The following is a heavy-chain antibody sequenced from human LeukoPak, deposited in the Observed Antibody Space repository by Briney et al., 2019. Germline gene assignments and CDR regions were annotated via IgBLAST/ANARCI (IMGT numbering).Heavy chain of an antibody. J-gene: IGHJ4*02. CDR3: ARGAPDIAVAGTGRDFDY. CDR2: ISAYNGNT. V-gene: IGHV1-18*04. D-gene: IGHD6-19*01. Sequence: ASVKVSCEASGYTFTSYGISWVRQAPGQGLEWMGWISAYNGNTNYAQKLQGRVTMTTDTSTSTAYMELRSLRSDDTAVYYCARGAPDIAVAGTGRDFDYWGQGTLVTVSS. CDR1: GYTFTSYG.